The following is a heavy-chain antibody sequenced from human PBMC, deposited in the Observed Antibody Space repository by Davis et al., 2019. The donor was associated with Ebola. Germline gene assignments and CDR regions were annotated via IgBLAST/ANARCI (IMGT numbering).Heavy chain of an antibody. V-gene: IGHV1-69*02. CDR2: IIPILGIA. J-gene: IGHJ6*04. D-gene: IGHD3-9*01. Sequence: SVKVSCKASGGTFSSYTFSWVRQAPGQGLEWMGRIIPILGIADYAQKFQGRVTITADKSTSTAYMELSSLRSEDTAVYYCAKSTGYVNYYYYGMDVWGKGTTVTVSS. CDR1: GGTFSSYT. CDR3: AKSTGYVNYYYYGMDV.